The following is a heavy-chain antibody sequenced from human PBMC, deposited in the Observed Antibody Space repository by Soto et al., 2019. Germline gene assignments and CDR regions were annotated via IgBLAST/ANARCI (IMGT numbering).Heavy chain of an antibody. D-gene: IGHD3-10*01. J-gene: IGHJ6*02. V-gene: IGHV3-23*01. CDR3: AKQGGSYNDYYYFMDV. Sequence: PGVSLRLSCAASGFTFSSNAMSWVRQAPGKGLEWVSVITDTGGDSLYADSVKGRFIISRDNSKDTLYLQMNSLRAEDTAIYYCAKQGGSYNDYYYFMDVWGQGTTVTVSS. CDR1: GFTFSSNA. CDR2: ITDTGGDS.